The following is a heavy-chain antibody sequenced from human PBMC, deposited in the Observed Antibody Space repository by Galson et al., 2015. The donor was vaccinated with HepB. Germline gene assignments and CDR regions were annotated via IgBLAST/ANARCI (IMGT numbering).Heavy chain of an antibody. V-gene: IGHV3-30*18. CDR1: GFTFRNYG. Sequence: SLRLSCAASGFTFRNYGMHWVRQAPGKGLEWVAVISFDGSHKYYADSVKGRFSISRDNSKNTLYLQMNSLRAEDTAVYYCAKVGAFCSNGVCGMDVWGKGTTITVSS. CDR2: ISFDGSHK. D-gene: IGHD2-8*01. J-gene: IGHJ6*04. CDR3: AKVGAFCSNGVCGMDV.